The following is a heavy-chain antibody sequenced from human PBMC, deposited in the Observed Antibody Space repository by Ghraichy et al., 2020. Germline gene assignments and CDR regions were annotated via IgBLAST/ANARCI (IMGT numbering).Heavy chain of an antibody. V-gene: IGHV3-30*04. CDR1: GFTFSGYA. CDR2: ISHDGSKK. Sequence: GGSLRLSCAASGFTFSGYAMHWVRQAPAKGLEWMAFISHDGSKKYYVDSVKGRFTISRDSSKNTLSLQMNSLRPEDTALYYCARDRITMVRGVPYYFDYWGQGTLVTVSS. D-gene: IGHD3-10*01. J-gene: IGHJ4*02. CDR3: ARDRITMVRGVPYYFDY.